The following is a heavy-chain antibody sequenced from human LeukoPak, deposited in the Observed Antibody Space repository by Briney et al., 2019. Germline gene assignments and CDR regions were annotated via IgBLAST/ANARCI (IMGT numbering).Heavy chain of an antibody. CDR2: IYSGGTT. CDR3: ARFAAGGSYYYYMDV. CDR1: RFTVSTTY. Sequence: PGGSLRLSCVASRFTVSTTYMGWVRQAPGKGLEWVSVIYSGGTTYYADSVKGRFTFSRDNSKNTLYLQMNSLRADDTAVYYCARFAAGGSYYYYMDVWGKGTTVTVSS. J-gene: IGHJ6*03. D-gene: IGHD6-25*01. V-gene: IGHV3-53*01.